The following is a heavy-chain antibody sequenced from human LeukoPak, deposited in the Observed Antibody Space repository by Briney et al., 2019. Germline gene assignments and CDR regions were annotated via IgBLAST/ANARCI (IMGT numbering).Heavy chain of an antibody. CDR1: GGSISSSSYY. CDR2: IYYSGCT. J-gene: IGHJ5*02. D-gene: IGHD3-3*01. V-gene: IGHV4-39*01. Sequence: SETLSLTCTVSGGSISSSSYYWGWMRQPPGKGLEWIGGIYYSGCTYYNPSLKGRVTISVDTSKNQFSLKLSSVTAADTAVYYCARTQYPKDGRSVVYDFWSGYSNWFDPWGQGTLVTVSS. CDR3: ARTQYPKDGRSVVYDFWSGYSNWFDP.